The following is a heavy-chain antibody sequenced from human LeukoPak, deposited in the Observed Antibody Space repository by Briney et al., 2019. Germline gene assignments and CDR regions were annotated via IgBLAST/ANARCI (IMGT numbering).Heavy chain of an antibody. CDR1: GFTFSSYS. J-gene: IGHJ4*02. Sequence: PGGSLRLSCAASGFTFSSYSMNWVRQAPGKGLEWVSSISSSSSYIYYADSVKGRFTISRDNAKNSLYLQMNSLRAEDTAVYYCARDQWSGYYPWYFDYWGQGTLVTVSS. CDR2: ISSSSSYI. CDR3: ARDQWSGYYPWYFDY. D-gene: IGHD3-3*01. V-gene: IGHV3-21*01.